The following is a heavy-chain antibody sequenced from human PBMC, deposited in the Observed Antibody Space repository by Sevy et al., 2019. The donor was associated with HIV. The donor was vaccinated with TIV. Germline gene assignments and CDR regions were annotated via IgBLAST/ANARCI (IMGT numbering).Heavy chain of an antibody. D-gene: IGHD5-12*01. CDR3: ARDWGYDLPLPYYFDY. V-gene: IGHV3-48*02. Sequence: GGSLRLSCAASGFTFSSYSMNWVRQAPGKGLEWVSYISSSGSTIYYADSVKGRFTISRDNAKNSLYLQMNSLRDEDTAVYYCARDWGYDLPLPYYFDYWGQGTLVTVSS. J-gene: IGHJ4*02. CDR1: GFTFSSYS. CDR2: ISSSGSTI.